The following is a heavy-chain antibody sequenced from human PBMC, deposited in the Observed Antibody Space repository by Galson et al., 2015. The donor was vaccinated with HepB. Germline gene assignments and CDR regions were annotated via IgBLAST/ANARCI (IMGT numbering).Heavy chain of an antibody. Sequence: SLRLSCAASGFTFSRNSMHWVRQAPGEGLEWVSSISSSSSHIYYADSLKGRLTISRDNAKNSLYLQMNSLRAEDTAVYYCARAPDHDFWSDYYYYYMDVWGKGTTVTVSS. CDR2: ISSSSSHI. CDR3: ARAPDHDFWSDYYYYYMDV. J-gene: IGHJ6*03. V-gene: IGHV3-21*01. CDR1: GFTFSRNS. D-gene: IGHD3-3*01.